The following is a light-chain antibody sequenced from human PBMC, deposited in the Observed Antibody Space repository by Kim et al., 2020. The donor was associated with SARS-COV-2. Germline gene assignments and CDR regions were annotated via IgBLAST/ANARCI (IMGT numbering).Light chain of an antibody. CDR1: KIGNKS. CDR2: YDT. J-gene: IGLJ2*01. Sequence: SYELTQPPSVSVAPGQTARIACGGDKIGNKSVHCYQQRPGQAPVRVIYYDTTRPGGIPERFSGSNSGNSATLTISRAEAGDEAEYYCQVWDRGADHPVFGDGTKLTVL. CDR3: QVWDRGADHPV. V-gene: IGLV3-21*04.